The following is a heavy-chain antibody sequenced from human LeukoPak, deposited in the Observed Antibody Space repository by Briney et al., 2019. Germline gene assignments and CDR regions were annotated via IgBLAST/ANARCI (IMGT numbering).Heavy chain of an antibody. D-gene: IGHD6-19*01. J-gene: IGHJ6*03. CDR3: ARDSGYSSDLDYYYMDV. CDR2: ISGSGGST. CDR1: GFTFSSYA. V-gene: IGHV3-23*01. Sequence: GGSLRLSCAASGFTFSSYAMSWVRQAPGKGLEWVSAISGSGGSTYYADSVKGRFTISRDNAKNSLYLQMNSLRAEDTAVYYCARDSGYSSDLDYYYMDVWGKGTTVTVS.